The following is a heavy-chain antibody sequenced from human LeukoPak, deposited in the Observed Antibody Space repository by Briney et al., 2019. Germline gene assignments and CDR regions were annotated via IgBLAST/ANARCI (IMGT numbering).Heavy chain of an antibody. CDR1: GGSISSGSYY. CDR3: ARGPRMLERRRANWFDP. J-gene: IGHJ5*02. Sequence: PSETLSLTCTVSGGSISSGSYYWSWIRQPAGKGLEWIGRIYTSGSTNYNPSLKSRVTISVDASKNQFSLKLSSVTAADTAVYYCARGPRMLERRRANWFDPWGQGTLVTVSS. V-gene: IGHV4-61*02. CDR2: IYTSGST. D-gene: IGHD1-1*01.